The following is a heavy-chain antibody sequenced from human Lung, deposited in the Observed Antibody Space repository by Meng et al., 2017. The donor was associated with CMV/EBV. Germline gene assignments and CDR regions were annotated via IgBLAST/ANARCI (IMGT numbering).Heavy chain of an antibody. Sequence: ETLSLTCAASGFTFSSYWMHWVRQAPGKGLVWVSRINSDGSSTSYADSVKGRFTISRDNAKNTLYLQMNSLRAEDTAVYYCARGEDIVVENWFDPWGQGTLVTVSS. CDR1: GFTFSSYW. V-gene: IGHV3-74*01. CDR2: INSDGSST. D-gene: IGHD2-15*01. J-gene: IGHJ5*02. CDR3: ARGEDIVVENWFDP.